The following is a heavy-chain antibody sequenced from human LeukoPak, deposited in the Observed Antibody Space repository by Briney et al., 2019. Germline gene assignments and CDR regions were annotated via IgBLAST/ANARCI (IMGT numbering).Heavy chain of an antibody. CDR1: GGSISSHY. Sequence: PSETLSLTCTVSGGSISSHYWSWIRQPPGKGLEWIGYIYYSGSTNYNPSLKSRVTISVDTSTNQFSLKLSSVTAADTAVYYCARLRGYSYGYAEGIDYWGQGTLVTVSS. J-gene: IGHJ4*02. D-gene: IGHD5-18*01. CDR2: IYYSGST. V-gene: IGHV4-59*11. CDR3: ARLRGYSYGYAEGIDY.